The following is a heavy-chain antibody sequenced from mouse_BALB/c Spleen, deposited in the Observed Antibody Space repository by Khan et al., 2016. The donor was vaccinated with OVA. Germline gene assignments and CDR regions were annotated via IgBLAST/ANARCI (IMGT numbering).Heavy chain of an antibody. CDR3: TRGGYGSPFTY. V-gene: IGHV1S81*02. D-gene: IGHD1-1*01. CDR1: GYTFTSFY. J-gene: IGHJ3*01. CDR2: INPNNGGT. Sequence: VQLQQSGAELVKPGASVKLSCKASGYTFTSFYIYWVKQRPGQGLEWIGEINPNNGGTNVNEKFKSKATLTIDKSSSTAYLELSSLTSEDSAVLYCTRGGYGSPFTYGGQGTLVTVSA.